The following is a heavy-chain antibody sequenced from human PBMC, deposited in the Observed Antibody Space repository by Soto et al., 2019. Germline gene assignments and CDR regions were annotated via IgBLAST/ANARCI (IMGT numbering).Heavy chain of an antibody. CDR2: IYPRDSDT. J-gene: IGHJ5*02. Sequence: GESLKISCKASGYSITSDWIGWVRQMPGKGLEWMGIIYPRDSDTRYSPSFEGQVTISADKTTNTAYLQWSSLKASDTAIYYCVRHHIVATPRGWFDPWGQGTLLTVSS. V-gene: IGHV5-51*01. CDR3: VRHHIVATPRGWFDP. D-gene: IGHD5-12*01. CDR1: GYSITSDW.